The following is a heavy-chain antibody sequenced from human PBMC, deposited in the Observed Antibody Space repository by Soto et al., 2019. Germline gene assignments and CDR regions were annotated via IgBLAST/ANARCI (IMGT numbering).Heavy chain of an antibody. Sequence: PSETLSLTCTVSGGSISRSGYFWSWIRQHPGKGLEWIGYIYDSGSTYYNPSLKSRVSLSVDTSKNQFSLNLTSVTAADTAMYYCARSSRSYFDYWGQGTLVIVSS. CDR2: IYDSGST. J-gene: IGHJ4*02. CDR1: GGSISRSGYF. CDR3: ARSSRSYFDY. V-gene: IGHV4-31*03.